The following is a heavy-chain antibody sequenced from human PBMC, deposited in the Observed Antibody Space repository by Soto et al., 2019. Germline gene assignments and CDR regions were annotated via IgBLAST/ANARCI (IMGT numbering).Heavy chain of an antibody. J-gene: IGHJ4*02. CDR3: ARGDYDFWSGYPQTHYFDY. CDR1: GYTFTSYA. V-gene: IGHV1-3*01. Sequence: ASVKVSGKASGYTFTSYAMHWVRQAPGQRLEWMGWINAGNGNTKYSQKFQGRVTITRDTSASTAYMELSSLRSEDTAVYYCARGDYDFWSGYPQTHYFDYWGQGTLVTVSS. CDR2: INAGNGNT. D-gene: IGHD3-3*01.